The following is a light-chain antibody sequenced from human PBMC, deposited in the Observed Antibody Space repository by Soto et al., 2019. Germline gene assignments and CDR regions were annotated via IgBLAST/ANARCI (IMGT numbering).Light chain of an antibody. CDR3: QQYASSPWT. CDR1: QSVRSNY. V-gene: IGKV3-20*01. CDR2: DAS. J-gene: IGKJ1*01. Sequence: EIALTQSPYTVSLSPGERVTLSCRASQSVRSNYLAWYQQKPGQAPRLVIYDASSRATGTPDRFSGSGSGTDFSLTISRLEPEDFAVYYCQQYASSPWTFGQGTKVDIK.